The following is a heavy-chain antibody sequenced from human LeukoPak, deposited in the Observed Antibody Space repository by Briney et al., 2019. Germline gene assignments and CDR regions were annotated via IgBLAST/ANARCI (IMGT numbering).Heavy chain of an antibody. V-gene: IGHV1-18*01. Sequence: ASVKVSCKASGYIFSSYGISWVRQAPGQGLEWMGWISAYNGITNYAEKVQGRVTMTTDTSTSTAYMELRRLRSDDAAVYYCARRSVARGGSHNGMDVWGQGTTVTVSS. CDR3: ARRSVARGGSHNGMDV. CDR1: GYIFSSYG. J-gene: IGHJ6*02. D-gene: IGHD1-26*01. CDR2: ISAYNGIT.